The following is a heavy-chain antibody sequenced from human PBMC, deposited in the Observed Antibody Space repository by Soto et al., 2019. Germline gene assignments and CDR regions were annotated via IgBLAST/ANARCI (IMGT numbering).Heavy chain of an antibody. D-gene: IGHD4-17*01. V-gene: IGHV1-69*06. J-gene: IGHJ4*02. CDR1: GGTFSSYA. CDR2: IIPIFGTA. CDR3: ARAGAAVTMFFDF. Sequence: SVKVSCKASGGTFSSYAISWVRQAPGQGLEWMGGIIPIFGTANYAQKFQGRVTITADKSTSTAYMELSSLRSDDTAVYYCARAGAAVTMFFDFWGRGTLVTVSS.